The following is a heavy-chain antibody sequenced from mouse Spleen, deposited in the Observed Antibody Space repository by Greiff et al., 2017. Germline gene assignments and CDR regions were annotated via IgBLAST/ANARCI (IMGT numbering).Heavy chain of an antibody. CDR2: ILPGSGST. J-gene: IGHJ2*01. D-gene: IGHD4-1*01. CDR1: GYTFTGYW. Sequence: QVQLQQSGAELMKPGASVKLSCKATGYTFTGYWIEWVKQRPGHGLEWIGEILPGSGSTNYNEKFKGKATLTADKSSSTAYMQLSSLTYEDSAVYYCAREGLTGTGFDYWGQGTTLTVSS. V-gene: IGHV1-9*01. CDR3: AREGLTGTGFDY.